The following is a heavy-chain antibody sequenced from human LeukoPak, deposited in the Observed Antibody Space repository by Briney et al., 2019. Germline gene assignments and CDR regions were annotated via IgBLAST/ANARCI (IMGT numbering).Heavy chain of an antibody. CDR1: GFTFSSYW. CDR3: AREGVAAAGSPFDY. J-gene: IGHJ4*02. Sequence: PGGSLRLSCAASGFTFSSYWVSWVRQAPGKGLEWVAVISYDGSNKYYADSVKGRFTISRDNSKNTLYLQMNSLRAEDTAVYYCAREGVAAAGSPFDYWGQGTLVTVSS. D-gene: IGHD6-13*01. CDR2: ISYDGSNK. V-gene: IGHV3-30-3*01.